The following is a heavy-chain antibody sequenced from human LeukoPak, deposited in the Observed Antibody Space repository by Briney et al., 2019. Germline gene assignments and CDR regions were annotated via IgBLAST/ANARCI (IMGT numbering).Heavy chain of an antibody. D-gene: IGHD3-9*01. J-gene: IGHJ4*02. CDR1: GGSISSSNW. CDR2: IYHSGST. Sequence: SGTLSLTCAVSGGSISSSNWWSWVRQPPGKGLEWIGEIYHSGSTNYNPSLKSRVTISVDKSKNQFSLKLSSVTAANTAVYYCAREMDDILTRYFDYRGQGTLVTVSS. V-gene: IGHV4-4*02. CDR3: AREMDDILTRYFDY.